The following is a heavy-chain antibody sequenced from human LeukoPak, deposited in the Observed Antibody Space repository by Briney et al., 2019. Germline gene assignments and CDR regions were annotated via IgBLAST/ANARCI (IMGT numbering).Heavy chain of an antibody. CDR1: GGSISSYY. Sequence: SETLSLTCTVSGGSISSYYWSWIRQPAGKGLEWIGRIYTSGSTNYNPSLKSRVTISVDKSKNQFSLKLSSVTAADTAVYYCARVGSPTKNSSGNLGGAFDIWGQGTMATVSS. J-gene: IGHJ3*02. CDR2: IYTSGST. CDR3: ARVGSPTKNSSGNLGGAFDI. D-gene: IGHD3-22*01. V-gene: IGHV4-4*07.